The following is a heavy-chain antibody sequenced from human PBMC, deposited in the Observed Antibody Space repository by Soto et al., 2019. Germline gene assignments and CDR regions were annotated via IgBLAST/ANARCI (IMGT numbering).Heavy chain of an antibody. Sequence: ASVKVSCKASGYTFTSYYMHWVRQAPGQGLEWMGIVNPSGGSTSYAQKFQGRVTMTRDTSTSTVYMELSRLRDEDTAVCYCAREGVFSSSSRHLDWHDPSGQRTFVIVSS. CDR1: GYTFTSYY. J-gene: IGHJ5*02. CDR2: VNPSGGST. CDR3: AREGVFSSSSRHLDWHDP. D-gene: IGHD2-2*01. V-gene: IGHV1-46*03.